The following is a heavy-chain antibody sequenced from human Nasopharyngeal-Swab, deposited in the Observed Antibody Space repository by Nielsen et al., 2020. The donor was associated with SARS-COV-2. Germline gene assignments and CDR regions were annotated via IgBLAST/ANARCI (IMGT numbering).Heavy chain of an antibody. J-gene: IGHJ6*02. D-gene: IGHD1-1*01. CDR3: ARDIGTPAYPRYHYYGMDV. V-gene: IGHV4-31*02. Sequence: WIRQPPGKGLERIGCIYYSGSTYYNPSLKSRVTISVDTSKNQFSLKLSSVTAADTAVYYCARDIGTPAYPRYHYYGMDVWGQGTTVTVSS. CDR2: IYYSGST.